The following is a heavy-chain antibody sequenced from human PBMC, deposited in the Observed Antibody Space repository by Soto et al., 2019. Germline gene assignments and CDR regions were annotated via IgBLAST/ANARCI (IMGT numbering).Heavy chain of an antibody. CDR1: GDIFDSLT. CDR2: IIPVLGMA. J-gene: IGHJ6*03. CDR3: ARELGGYDDLYFYYCMDV. Sequence: QVQLVQSGAEMKKPGSSVKVSCQASGDIFDSLTINWVRQAPRQGLEWMGRIIPVLGMANYAQKFQGRVTIIADKSTSTVYMELSSLISEDTAVYACARELGGYDDLYFYYCMDVWGEGTTFTVSS. V-gene: IGHV1-69*08. D-gene: IGHD5-12*01.